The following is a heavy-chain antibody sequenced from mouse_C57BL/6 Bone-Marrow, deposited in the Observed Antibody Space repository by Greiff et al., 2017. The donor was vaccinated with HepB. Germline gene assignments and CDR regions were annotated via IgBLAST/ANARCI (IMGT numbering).Heavy chain of an antibody. CDR3: ARLTPYWYFDV. CDR2: ISNLAYSN. Sequence: EVQVVESGGGLVQPGGSLTLSCAVSGFTFSDYGMAWFRQSPRRGPEWVAFISNLAYSNYYADTVTGRFTISRENAKNTLYLEMSSLRSEDTAMYYCARLTPYWYFDVWGTGTTVTVSS. D-gene: IGHD1-3*01. V-gene: IGHV5-15*01. J-gene: IGHJ1*03. CDR1: GFTFSDYG.